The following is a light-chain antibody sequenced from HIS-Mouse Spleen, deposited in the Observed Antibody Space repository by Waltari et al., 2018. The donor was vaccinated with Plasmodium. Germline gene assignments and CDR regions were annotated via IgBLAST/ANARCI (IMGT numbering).Light chain of an antibody. J-gene: IGLJ3*02. CDR2: KDS. Sequence: SYELTQPSSVSVSPGQTARITCSGDVLAKKYARCFQQKPGQAPGPVIYKDSERPSGIPERFSGSSSGTTVTLTISGAQVEDEADYYCYSAADNNWVFGGGTKLTVL. V-gene: IGLV3-27*01. CDR3: YSAADNNWV. CDR1: VLAKKY.